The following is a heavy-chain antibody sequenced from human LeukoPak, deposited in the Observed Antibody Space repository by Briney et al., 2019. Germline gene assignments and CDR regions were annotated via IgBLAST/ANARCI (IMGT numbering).Heavy chain of an antibody. J-gene: IGHJ5*02. D-gene: IGHD2-15*01. CDR1: GYTFTSYD. V-gene: IGHV1-8*03. Sequence: ASVKVSCKASGYTFTSYDINWVRQATGQGLEWMGWMNPNSGNTGYAQKFQGRVTITRNTSISTAYMELSSLRSDDTAVYYCARALGRGYNWFDPWGQGTLVTVSS. CDR2: MNPNSGNT. CDR3: ARALGRGYNWFDP.